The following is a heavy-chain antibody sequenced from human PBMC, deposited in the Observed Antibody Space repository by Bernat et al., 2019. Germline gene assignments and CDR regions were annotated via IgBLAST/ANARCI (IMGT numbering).Heavy chain of an antibody. V-gene: IGHV4-34*01. J-gene: IGHJ5*02. CDR1: GGSFSGYY. D-gene: IGHD6-13*01. Sequence: QVQLQQWGAGLLKPSETLSLTCAVYGGSFSGYYWSWIRQPPGKGLEWIGEINHSGSTNYNPSLKSRVTISVDTSKNQFSLKLSSVTAADTAVYYCARGTPGIAAAGTSWFDPWGQGTLVTVSS. CDR2: INHSGST. CDR3: ARGTPGIAAAGTSWFDP.